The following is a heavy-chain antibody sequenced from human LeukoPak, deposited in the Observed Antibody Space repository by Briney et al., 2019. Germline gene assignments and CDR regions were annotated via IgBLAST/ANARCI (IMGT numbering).Heavy chain of an antibody. CDR3: ARVGYCSGGNCYFNAFDI. CDR1: GFTFSSYG. CDR2: ISYDGSDK. D-gene: IGHD2-15*01. J-gene: IGHJ3*02. Sequence: GRSLTLSCAASGFTFSSYGLHWVRQAPGKGLEWVALISYDGSDKYYADSVKGRFTISRDNSKNTLYLQVNSLRAEDTSVYYCARVGYCSGGNCYFNAFDIWGQGTMVTVSS. V-gene: IGHV3-30*19.